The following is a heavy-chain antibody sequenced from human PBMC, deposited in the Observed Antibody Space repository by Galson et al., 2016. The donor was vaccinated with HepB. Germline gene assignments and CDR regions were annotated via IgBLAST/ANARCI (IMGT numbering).Heavy chain of an antibody. V-gene: IGHV3-7*04. CDR3: AREYFDVSGYYYMEVRYFDL. J-gene: IGHJ2*01. D-gene: IGHD3-22*01. Sequence: SLRLSCAASRFSLSAHWMSWVRQAPGKGLEWVANIKQDGSETYFVDSVKGRFTISRENAENALYLEMNSLRAEDTAVYYCAREYFDVSGYYYMEVRYFDLWGRGTLVTVAS. CDR1: RFSLSAHW. CDR2: IKQDGSET.